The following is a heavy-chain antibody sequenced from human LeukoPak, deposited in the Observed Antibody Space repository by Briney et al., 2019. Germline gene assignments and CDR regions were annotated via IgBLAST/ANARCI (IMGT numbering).Heavy chain of an antibody. CDR2: VYYTGST. Sequence: PSETLSLTCTVSGGSISSYNYYWGWIRQPPGQGLEWIGSVYYTGSTYYNPSLMRRVTISVDTSKNQFSLKLSSVTAADTAVYYCARLSITMVRGVIIYFDYWGQGTLVTVSS. CDR1: GGSISSYNYY. V-gene: IGHV4-39*07. CDR3: ARLSITMVRGVIIYFDY. D-gene: IGHD3-10*01. J-gene: IGHJ4*02.